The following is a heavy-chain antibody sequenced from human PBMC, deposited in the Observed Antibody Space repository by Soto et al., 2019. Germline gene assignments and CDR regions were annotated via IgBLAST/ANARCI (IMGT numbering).Heavy chain of an antibody. CDR2: RNPNSGKT. J-gene: IGHJ4*02. V-gene: IGHV1-8*01. CDR1: GYTFTSYD. D-gene: IGHD1-7*01. CDR3: ARKGCWNCPNPHFAS. Sequence: ASVKVSCKASGYTFTSYDINWGRQATGQGLEWMGWRNPNSGKTGYAQKFQGRVTMTRNTSISTAYMELSSLRSEDTAVYYCARKGCWNCPNPHFASWGQGPLVTVSS.